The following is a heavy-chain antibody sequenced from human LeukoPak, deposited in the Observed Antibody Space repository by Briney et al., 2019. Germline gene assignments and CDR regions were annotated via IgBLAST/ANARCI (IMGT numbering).Heavy chain of an antibody. CDR2: ISYDGSNK. CDR3: AKVDARDYYGSGSSTEAFDY. J-gene: IGHJ4*02. Sequence: PGGSLRLSCAASGFTFSSYDMHWVRQAPGKGLEWVAVISYDGSNKYYADSVKGRFTISRDNSKNTLYLQMNSLRAEDTAVYYCAKVDARDYYGSGSSTEAFDYWGQGTLVTVSS. D-gene: IGHD3-10*01. V-gene: IGHV3-30*18. CDR1: GFTFSSYD.